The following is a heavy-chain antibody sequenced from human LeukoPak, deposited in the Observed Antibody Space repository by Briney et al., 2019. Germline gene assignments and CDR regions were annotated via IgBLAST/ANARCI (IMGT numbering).Heavy chain of an antibody. CDR3: AKEFPGYSFDY. D-gene: IGHD5-12*01. CDR2: FSGSGGST. V-gene: IGHV3-23*01. Sequence: PGGSLRLSCEASGFTFRSFGMSWVRQAPGKGLEWVSGFSGSGGSTSYADSVKGRSTISRDMSKNTLYLQMNTLRAEDTAIYYCAKEFPGYSFDYWGQGTLVTVSS. CDR1: GFTFRSFG. J-gene: IGHJ4*02.